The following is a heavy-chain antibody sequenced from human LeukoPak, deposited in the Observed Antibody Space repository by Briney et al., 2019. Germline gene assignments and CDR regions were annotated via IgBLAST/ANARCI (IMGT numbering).Heavy chain of an antibody. Sequence: PPETLSLTCTVSGYSISSGYYWGWIRQPPGKGLEWIGTIYHSGSTYYNPSLNSRVTISVDTSKNQFSLKLSSVTAADTAVYYCAREGLNPYYYYYMDVWGKGTTVTVSS. CDR2: IYHSGST. J-gene: IGHJ6*03. CDR1: GYSISSGYY. CDR3: AREGLNPYYYYYMDV. V-gene: IGHV4-38-2*02. D-gene: IGHD1-14*01.